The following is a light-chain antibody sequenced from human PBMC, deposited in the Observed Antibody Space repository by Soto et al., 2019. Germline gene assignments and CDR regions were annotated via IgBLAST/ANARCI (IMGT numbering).Light chain of an antibody. CDR3: QQYASPLIT. Sequence: IGWTQSPGTLPLSPGERTTLSCRASQSASSSNLAWYQQKLGQAPRLLIYGASSRATGIPDRFSGSGSGTDFTLTISILEPEDFAVYYCQQYASPLITFAHGTRLEIK. CDR2: GAS. V-gene: IGKV3-20*01. J-gene: IGKJ5*01. CDR1: QSASSSN.